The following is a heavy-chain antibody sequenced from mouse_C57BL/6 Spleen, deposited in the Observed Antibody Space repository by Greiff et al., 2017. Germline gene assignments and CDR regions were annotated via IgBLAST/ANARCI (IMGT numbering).Heavy chain of an antibody. CDR1: GYTFTDYN. D-gene: IGHD1-1*01. CDR2: INPNNGGT. CDR3: ARESYYYGSRFAY. V-gene: IGHV1-18*01. Sequence: VQLQQSGPELVKPGASVKIPCKASGYTFTDYNMDWVKQSHGKSLEWIGDINPNNGGTIYNQKFKGKATLTEDKSSSTAYMELHSLTSEDTAVYYCARESYYYGSRFAYWGQGTLVTVSA. J-gene: IGHJ3*01.